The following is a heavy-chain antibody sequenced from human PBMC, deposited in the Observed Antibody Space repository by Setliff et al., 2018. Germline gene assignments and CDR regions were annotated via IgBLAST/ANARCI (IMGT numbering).Heavy chain of an antibody. Sequence: SETLSLTCAVYGGSFSGYYWSWIRQPPGKGLEWIGEINHSGSTNYNPSLKSRVTISVDTSKNQFSLKLSSVTAADTAVYYCAREHDSSAPLIGRFDPWGQGTLVTVS. J-gene: IGHJ5*02. CDR2: INHSGST. V-gene: IGHV4-34*01. D-gene: IGHD3-22*01. CDR1: GGSFSGYY. CDR3: AREHDSSAPLIGRFDP.